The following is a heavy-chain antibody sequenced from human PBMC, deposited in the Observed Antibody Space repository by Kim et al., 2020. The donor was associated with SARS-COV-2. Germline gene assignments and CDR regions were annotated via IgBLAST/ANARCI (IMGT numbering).Heavy chain of an antibody. J-gene: IGHJ6*02. D-gene: IGHD2-2*01. CDR3: AKDLFAHKDCSSTSCYYYYGMDV. Sequence: GGSLRLSCAASGFTFSSYGMHWVRQAPGKGLEWVAVISYDGSNKYYADSVKGRFTISRDNSKNTLYLQMNSLRAEDTAVYYCAKDLFAHKDCSSTSCYYYYGMDVWGQGTTVTVSS. CDR1: GFTFSSYG. CDR2: ISYDGSNK. V-gene: IGHV3-30*18.